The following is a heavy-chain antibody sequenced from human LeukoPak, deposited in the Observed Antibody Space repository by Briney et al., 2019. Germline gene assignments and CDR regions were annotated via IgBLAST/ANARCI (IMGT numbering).Heavy chain of an antibody. J-gene: IGHJ4*02. Sequence: GASVKVSCKASGYTFTSYAMNWVRQAPGQGLEWMGWINTNTGNPTYAQGFTGRFVFSLDTPVSTAYLQISSLKAEDTAVYYCARVIAAAGTEDYWGQGTLVTVSS. D-gene: IGHD6-13*01. CDR1: GYTFTSYA. V-gene: IGHV7-4-1*02. CDR2: INTNTGNP. CDR3: ARVIAAAGTEDY.